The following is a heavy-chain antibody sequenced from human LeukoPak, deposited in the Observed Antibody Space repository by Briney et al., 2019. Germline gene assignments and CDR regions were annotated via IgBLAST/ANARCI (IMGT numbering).Heavy chain of an antibody. CDR2: IYPRDGST. Sequence: ASVKVSCKASGYTFTSNYIHWVRQAPGQGLEWMGVIYPRDGSTSYAQKFQGRVTVTRDTSTSTVHMELSGLRSEDTAVYYCARDQEGFDYWGQGTLVTVSS. CDR3: ARDQEGFDY. CDR1: GYTFTSNY. J-gene: IGHJ4*02. V-gene: IGHV1-46*01.